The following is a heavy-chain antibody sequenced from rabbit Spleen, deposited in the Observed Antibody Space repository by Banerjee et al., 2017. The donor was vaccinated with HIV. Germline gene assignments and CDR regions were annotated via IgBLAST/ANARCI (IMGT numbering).Heavy chain of an antibody. V-gene: IGHV1S40*01. CDR3: ARDLAGVIGWNFNL. CDR1: GLSLSNNA. CDR2: IYADSGTT. Sequence: QSLEESGGGLVQPEGSLTLTCTVSGLSLSNNAMCWVRQAPGKGLEWIGCIYADSGTTYYANWAKGRFTSSKSSSTTVTLQMTSLTAADTATYFCARDLAGVIGWNFNLWGQGTLVTVS. D-gene: IGHD4-1*01. J-gene: IGHJ4*01.